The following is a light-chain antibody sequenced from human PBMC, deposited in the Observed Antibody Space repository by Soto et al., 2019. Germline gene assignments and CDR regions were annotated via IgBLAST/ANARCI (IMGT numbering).Light chain of an antibody. CDR1: QDIAKS. CDR3: QHYNSYSEA. V-gene: IGKV1-5*03. Sequence: DIQMTQSPSSLSASVGDRVTITCQASQDIAKSVNWYQHKPGKAPKLLIYKASTLKSGVPSRFSGSGSGTEFTLTISSLQPDDFATYYCQHYNSYSEAFGQGTKV. CDR2: KAS. J-gene: IGKJ1*01.